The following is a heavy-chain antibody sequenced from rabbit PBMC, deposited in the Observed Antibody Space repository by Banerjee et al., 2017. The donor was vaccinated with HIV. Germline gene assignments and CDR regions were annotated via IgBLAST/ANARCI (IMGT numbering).Heavy chain of an antibody. CDR2: IYTASDNT. CDR1: GLDFSNSYY. Sequence: QEQLVESGGGLVQPEGSLTLTCKASGLDFSNSYYICWVRQAPGKGLEWIGCIYTASDNTYYATWAKGRFTFTRSTSLNTVTLQMTSLTAADTATYFCARDGYAGHGYPNLWGQGTLVTVS. CDR3: ARDGYAGHGYPNL. V-gene: IGHV1S43*01. J-gene: IGHJ4*01. D-gene: IGHD6-1*01.